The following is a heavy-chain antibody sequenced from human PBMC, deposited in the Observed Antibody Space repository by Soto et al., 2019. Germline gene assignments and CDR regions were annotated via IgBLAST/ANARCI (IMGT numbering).Heavy chain of an antibody. CDR2: INPSGGST. CDR1: GYTFTSYY. D-gene: IGHD2-2*02. Sequence: VASVKVSCKASGYTFTSYYMHWVRQAPGQGLEWMGIINPSGGSTSYAQKFQGRVTMTRDTSTSTVYMELSSLRSEDTAVYYCARLCSSTRCYKSHVDYWGQGTLVTFSS. V-gene: IGHV1-46*01. CDR3: ARLCSSTRCYKSHVDY. J-gene: IGHJ4*02.